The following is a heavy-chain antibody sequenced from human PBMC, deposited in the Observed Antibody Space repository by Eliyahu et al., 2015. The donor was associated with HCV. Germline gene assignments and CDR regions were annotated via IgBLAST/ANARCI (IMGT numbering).Heavy chain of an antibody. J-gene: IGHJ4*02. V-gene: IGHV1-46*01. CDR3: GRGEYSYGYFDF. Sequence: QVQLVQSGAEAKKPGASVKVSCKASRYSFSGHFVHWVRQAPGQRLEWMGIINFSAGSTSYSQKFQDRVTMTRDTSTSVVYMELSSLRSEDTAVYYCGRGEYSYGYFDFWGQGTLVTVSS. CDR2: INFSAGST. D-gene: IGHD5-18*01. CDR1: RYSFSGHF.